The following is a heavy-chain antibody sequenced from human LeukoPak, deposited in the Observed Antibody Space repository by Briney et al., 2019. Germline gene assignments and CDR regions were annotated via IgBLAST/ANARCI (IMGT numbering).Heavy chain of an antibody. Sequence: GGSLRLSCTASGFTFGDYAMSWFRQAPGKGLEWVGFIRSKASGGTTEYAASVKGRFIISRDDSKSIAYLQMNSLKTEDTAVYYCTRDRVGYTYGPPFDYWGQGTLVTVSS. CDR1: GFTFGDYA. CDR2: IRSKASGGTT. V-gene: IGHV3-49*03. D-gene: IGHD5-18*01. J-gene: IGHJ4*02. CDR3: TRDRVGYTYGPPFDY.